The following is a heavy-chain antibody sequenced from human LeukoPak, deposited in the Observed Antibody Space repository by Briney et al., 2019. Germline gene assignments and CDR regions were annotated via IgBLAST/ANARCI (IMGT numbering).Heavy chain of an antibody. V-gene: IGHV4-4*07. CDR2: IYTSGRT. CDR3: ARDLNPRGSYRYAWFDP. Sequence: SETLSLTCTVSSVSISSYYWSWLRPPAGQGLVWIGRIYTSGRTNYNPSLKSRVTMTVDTSKNQFSLKLISVTAADTAVYYCARDLNPRGSYRYAWFDPWGQGTLVTVSS. J-gene: IGHJ5*02. D-gene: IGHD3-16*02. CDR1: SVSISSYY.